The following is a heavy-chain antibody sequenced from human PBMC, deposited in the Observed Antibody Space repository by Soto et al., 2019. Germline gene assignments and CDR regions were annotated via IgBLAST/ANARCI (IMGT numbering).Heavy chain of an antibody. J-gene: IGHJ6*02. CDR2: FNYSGST. V-gene: IGHV4-34*01. D-gene: IGHD3-3*01. CDR1: VGSFSGYY. CDR3: ARVKAYYDFWSGSPPHYYYYGMDV. Sequence: PSQTLSLTCSVYVGSFSGYYWSWSRQPPGKGLEWIGEFNYSGSTHYNPSLKSRVTRSVDTSKNLFSLKRSSVTAADTAVYYCARVKAYYDFWSGSPPHYYYYGMDVWGQGTTVTVSS.